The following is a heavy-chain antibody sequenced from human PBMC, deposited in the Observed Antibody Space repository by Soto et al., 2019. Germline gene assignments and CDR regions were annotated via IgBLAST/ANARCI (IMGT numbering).Heavy chain of an antibody. J-gene: IGHJ5*02. Sequence: QLQLQESGSGLVKPSQTLSLTCAVSGGSISSGGYSWSWIRQPPGKGLEWIGYIYHSGSTYYNPSLKWRVTISGDRSNNQSSLKLSSVTAADTAVYYCARGSTLVGAGWFDPWGQGTLVTVSS. D-gene: IGHD6-19*01. CDR2: IYHSGST. V-gene: IGHV4-30-2*01. CDR1: GGSISSGGYS. CDR3: ARGSTLVGAGWFDP.